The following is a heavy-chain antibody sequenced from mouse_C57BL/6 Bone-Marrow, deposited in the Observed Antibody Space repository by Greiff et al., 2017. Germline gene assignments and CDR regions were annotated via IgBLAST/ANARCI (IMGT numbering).Heavy chain of an antibody. Sequence: EVQLQESGPELVKPGASVKLSCKATGYSFTDYNMNWVKQSNGTSLEWIGVINPNYGTTSYNQKFKGKATLTVDQSSSTAYMQLNSLTSEDSAVYYCARSGGLRDAIDYWGQGTSVTVSS. D-gene: IGHD2-2*01. CDR1: GYSFTDYN. CDR3: ARSGGLRDAIDY. J-gene: IGHJ4*01. V-gene: IGHV1-39*01. CDR2: INPNYGTT.